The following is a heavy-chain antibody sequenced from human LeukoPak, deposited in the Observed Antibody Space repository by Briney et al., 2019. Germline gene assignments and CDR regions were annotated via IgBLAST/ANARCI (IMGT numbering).Heavy chain of an antibody. CDR3: TTAAIWFEDY. V-gene: IGHV3-15*01. Sequence: GESLRLSCAASGFTFSNAWMSWVRQPPGKGLEWVGRIKSKTDGGTTDYTAPVKGRFTISRDDSKNTLYLQMNSLKTEDTAVYYCTTAAIWFEDYWGQGTLVTVSS. CDR2: IKSKTDGGTT. D-gene: IGHD3-10*01. CDR1: GFTFSNAW. J-gene: IGHJ4*02.